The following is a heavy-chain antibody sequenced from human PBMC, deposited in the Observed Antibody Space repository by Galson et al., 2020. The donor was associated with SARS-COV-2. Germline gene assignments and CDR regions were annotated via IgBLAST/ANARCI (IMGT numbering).Heavy chain of an antibody. Sequence: SETLSLTCTVSGYSISSGYYWGWIRQPPGKGLEWIGSIYHSGSTYYNPSLKSRVTISVDTSKNQFSLKLRSVTAADTAVYYCARDLGGGATEPADYWGQGTLVTVSS. CDR1: GYSISSGYY. D-gene: IGHD1-26*01. CDR3: ARDLGGGATEPADY. V-gene: IGHV4-38-2*02. J-gene: IGHJ4*02. CDR2: IYHSGST.